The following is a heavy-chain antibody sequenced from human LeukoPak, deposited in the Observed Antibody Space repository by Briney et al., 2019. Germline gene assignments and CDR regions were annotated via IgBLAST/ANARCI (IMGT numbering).Heavy chain of an antibody. V-gene: IGHV1-2*02. Sequence: ASVKVSCKASGYTFTDYYIHWMRQAPGQGLEWMGWINPKRGVTTYAQKFQGRVTMTRDTSITTAYMELTRLRSDDTAVYYCARDLGDGYNPDFDYWGQGTLVTVSS. CDR1: GYTFTDYY. D-gene: IGHD5-24*01. J-gene: IGHJ4*02. CDR3: ARDLGDGYNPDFDY. CDR2: INPKRGVT.